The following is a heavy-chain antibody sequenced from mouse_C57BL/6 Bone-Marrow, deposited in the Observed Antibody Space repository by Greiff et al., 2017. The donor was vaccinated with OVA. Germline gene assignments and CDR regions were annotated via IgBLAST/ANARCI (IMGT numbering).Heavy chain of an antibody. J-gene: IGHJ3*01. CDR3: ARKDYSNPGFAY. Sequence: LVEPGASVKISCKASGYAFSSSWMNWVKQRPGKGLEWIGRIYPGDGDTNYNGKFKGKATLTADKSSSTAYMQLSSLTSEDSAVYFCARKDYSNPGFAYWGQGTLVTVSA. V-gene: IGHV1-82*01. CDR1: GYAFSSSW. CDR2: IYPGDGDT. D-gene: IGHD2-5*01.